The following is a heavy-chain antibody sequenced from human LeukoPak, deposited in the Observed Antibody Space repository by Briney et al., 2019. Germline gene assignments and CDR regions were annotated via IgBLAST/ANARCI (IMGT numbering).Heavy chain of an antibody. Sequence: PGGSLRLSCAASGFTFSSYAMSWVRQAPGKGLEWVSAISGSGGSTYYADSVKGRFTISRDNSKNTLYLQMNSLRAGDTAVYYCAKNPIVVVVAATQIKDYWGQGTLVTVSS. V-gene: IGHV3-23*01. J-gene: IGHJ4*02. CDR1: GFTFSSYA. CDR2: ISGSGGST. CDR3: AKNPIVVVVAATQIKDY. D-gene: IGHD2-15*01.